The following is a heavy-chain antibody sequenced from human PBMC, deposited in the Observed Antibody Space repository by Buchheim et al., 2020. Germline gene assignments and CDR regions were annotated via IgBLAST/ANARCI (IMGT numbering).Heavy chain of an antibody. CDR1: GFTFSSYA. Sequence: EVQLLESGGGLVQPGGSLRLSCAASGFTFSSYAMSWVRQAPGKGLEWVSAISGSGGSTYYADSVKGRFTISRDNSKNTLYLQMNSLRAKDTAVYYCAKDGPYYYDSSGYTHRGGFDYWGQGTL. CDR2: ISGSGGST. CDR3: AKDGPYYYDSSGYTHRGGFDY. V-gene: IGHV3-23*01. J-gene: IGHJ4*02. D-gene: IGHD3-22*01.